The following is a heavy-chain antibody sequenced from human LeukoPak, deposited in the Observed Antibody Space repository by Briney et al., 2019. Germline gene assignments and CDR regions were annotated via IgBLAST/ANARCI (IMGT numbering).Heavy chain of an antibody. D-gene: IGHD2-8*01. Sequence: ASVKVSCKVSGNTLTELSMHWVRQAPGKGLEWMRGFDPEDGEPIYAQKFQGRVTMTEDTSTDTAYMELNSLKSEDTAVYYCAAGGVYDLLDYWGQGTLVTVSS. J-gene: IGHJ4*02. CDR1: GNTLTELS. CDR2: FDPEDGEP. CDR3: AAGGVYDLLDY. V-gene: IGHV1-24*01.